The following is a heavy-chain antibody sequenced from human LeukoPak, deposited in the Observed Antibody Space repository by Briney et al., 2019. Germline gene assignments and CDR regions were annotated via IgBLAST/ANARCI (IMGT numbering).Heavy chain of an antibody. Sequence: SETLSLSCAVYGGSFSGYYWSWIRQPPGKGLEWIGEINHSGSTNYNPSLKSRVTISVDTSKNQFSLKLSSVTAADTAVYYCATTYYYYMDVWGKGTTVTVSS. V-gene: IGHV4-34*01. CDR1: GGSFSGYY. CDR3: ATTYYYYMDV. J-gene: IGHJ6*03. CDR2: INHSGST.